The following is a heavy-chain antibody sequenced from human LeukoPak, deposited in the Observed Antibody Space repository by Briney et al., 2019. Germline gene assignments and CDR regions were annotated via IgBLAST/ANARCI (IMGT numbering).Heavy chain of an antibody. Sequence: SQTLSLTCAISGDSVSSNSAAWNWIRQSPSRDLEWLGRTYYRSKWYNDYAVSVKSRITINPDTSKNQFSLQLNSVTPEDTAVYYCARGECYGSGSPTNFDYWGQGTLVTVSS. CDR2: TYYRSKWYN. D-gene: IGHD3-10*01. J-gene: IGHJ4*02. CDR3: ARGECYGSGSPTNFDY. CDR1: GDSVSSNSAA. V-gene: IGHV6-1*01.